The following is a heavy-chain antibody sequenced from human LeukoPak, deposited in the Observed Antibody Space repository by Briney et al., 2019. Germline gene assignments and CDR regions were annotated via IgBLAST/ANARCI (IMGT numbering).Heavy chain of an antibody. CDR2: INSDGGDT. Sequence: GGSLRLSCATSGFAFSSDWMHWVRQAPGKGLVWVSRINSDGGDTTYADSVKGRFTISRDNAKNTLFLHMNSLRAEDTAVYYCARDLGYYWGQGTQVTVSS. CDR3: ARDLGYY. V-gene: IGHV3-74*03. J-gene: IGHJ4*02. D-gene: IGHD1-14*01. CDR1: GFAFSSDW.